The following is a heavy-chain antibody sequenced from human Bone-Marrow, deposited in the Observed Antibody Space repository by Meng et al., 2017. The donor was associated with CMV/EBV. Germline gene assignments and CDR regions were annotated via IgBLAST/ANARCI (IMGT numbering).Heavy chain of an antibody. J-gene: IGHJ1*01. D-gene: IGHD2-2*01. CDR3: ARHLPLGYCSSTSCRGGYFQH. CDR2: IYYSGST. Sequence: GSLRLSCTVSGGSISSYYWSWIRQPPGKGLEWIGYIYYSGSTNYNPSLKSRVTISVDTSKNQFSLKLSSVTAADTAVYYCARHLPLGYCSSTSCRGGYFQHWGQGTLVTVSS. V-gene: IGHV4-59*08. CDR1: GGSISSYY.